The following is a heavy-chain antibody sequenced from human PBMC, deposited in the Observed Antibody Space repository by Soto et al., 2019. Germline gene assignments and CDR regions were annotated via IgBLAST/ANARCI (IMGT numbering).Heavy chain of an antibody. CDR1: GFTFSNAW. D-gene: IGHD3-22*01. CDR3: TTDSYSTIIIVRFDY. Sequence: GGSLRLSCAASGFTFSNAWINWVRQAPGKGLEWVGRIKSKTDGGTTDYAEPVKDRFAISRDDSNNIVYLQMNSLKIEDTSVYYCTTDSYSTIIIVRFDYWGHGTLVTVSS. CDR2: IKSKTDGGTT. J-gene: IGHJ4*01. V-gene: IGHV3-15*07.